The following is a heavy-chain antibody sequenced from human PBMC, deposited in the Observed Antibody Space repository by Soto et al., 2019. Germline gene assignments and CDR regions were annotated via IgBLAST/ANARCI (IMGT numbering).Heavy chain of an antibody. J-gene: IGHJ4*02. CDR3: ARSPKSGDCVDY. CDR2: IYFSGTT. V-gene: IGHV4-59*01. D-gene: IGHD2-21*02. Sequence: QPPGAGLEWIGYIYFSGTTNYNPSLESRVTILVDSSKNQFSLKLSSVTAADPAVYCCARSPKSGDCVDYWGQGTLVTVSS.